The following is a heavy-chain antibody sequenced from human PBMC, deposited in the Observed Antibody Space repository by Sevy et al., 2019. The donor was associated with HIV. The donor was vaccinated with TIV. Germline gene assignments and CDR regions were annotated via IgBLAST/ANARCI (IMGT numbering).Heavy chain of an antibody. CDR2: ISAYNGNT. CDR3: ARDCSSTSCYDWVYYYYYYMDV. Sequence: ASVKVSCKASGYTFTSYGISWVRQAPGQGLEWMGWISAYNGNTNYAQKLQGRVTMTTDTSTSTAYMELRSLRSDDTAVYYCARDCSSTSCYDWVYYYYYYMDVWGKGTTVTVSS. D-gene: IGHD2-2*01. V-gene: IGHV1-18*01. CDR1: GYTFTSYG. J-gene: IGHJ6*03.